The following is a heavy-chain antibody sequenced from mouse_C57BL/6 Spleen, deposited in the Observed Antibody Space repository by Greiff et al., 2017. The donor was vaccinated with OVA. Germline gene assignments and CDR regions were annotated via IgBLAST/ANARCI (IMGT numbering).Heavy chain of an antibody. D-gene: IGHD2-3*01. CDR1: GFTFSDYY. V-gene: IGHV5-16*01. Sequence: EVMLVESEGGLVQPGSSMKLSCTASGFTFSDYYMAWVRQVPEKGLEWVANINSDGSSTYYLDSLKSRFIISRDKSKNSLYLQISSLKSEDTATYYCARVTTRYAMDYWGQGTSVTVSS. CDR2: INSDGSST. J-gene: IGHJ4*01. CDR3: ARVTTRYAMDY.